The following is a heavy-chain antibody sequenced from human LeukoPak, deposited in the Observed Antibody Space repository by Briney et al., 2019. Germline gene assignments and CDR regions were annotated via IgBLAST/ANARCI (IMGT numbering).Heavy chain of an antibody. CDR3: ARDRGLGATPDDVCSVANWFDP. Sequence: GASVKVSCKASGYTLTGYYMHWVRQAPGQGLEWMGWINPNSGGTNYAQKFQGRVTMTRDTSISTAYMELSRLRSDDTAVYYCARDRGLGATPDDVCSVANWFDPWGQGTLVTVSS. D-gene: IGHD1-26*01. V-gene: IGHV1-2*02. CDR1: GYTLTGYY. J-gene: IGHJ5*02. CDR2: INPNSGGT.